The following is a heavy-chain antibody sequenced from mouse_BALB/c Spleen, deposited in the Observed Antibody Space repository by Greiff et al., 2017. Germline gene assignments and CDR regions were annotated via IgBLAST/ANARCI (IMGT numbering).Heavy chain of an antibody. CDR1: GFTFSDYY. Sequence: DVHLVESGGGLVQPGGSRKLSCAASGFTFSDYYMYWVRQTPEKRLEWVATISDGGSYTYYPDSVKGRFTISRDNAKNTLYLQMSSLKSEDTAMYYCARDGGAMDYWGQGTSVTVSS. J-gene: IGHJ4*01. CDR2: ISDGGSYT. CDR3: ARDGGAMDY. V-gene: IGHV5-4*02.